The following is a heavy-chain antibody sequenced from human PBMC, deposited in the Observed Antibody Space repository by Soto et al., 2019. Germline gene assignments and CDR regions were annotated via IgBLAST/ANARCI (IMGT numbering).Heavy chain of an antibody. CDR2: ISGSGGST. D-gene: IGHD6-6*01. CDR1: GFTFSSYA. CDR3: ARGTIVARQHLDY. Sequence: GGSLRLSCAASGFTFSSYAMSWVRQAPGRGLEWVSAISGSGGSTYYADSVKGRFTISRDNSKNTLYLQMNSLRVEDTAVYYCARGTIVARQHLDYWGQGTLVTVSS. J-gene: IGHJ4*02. V-gene: IGHV3-23*01.